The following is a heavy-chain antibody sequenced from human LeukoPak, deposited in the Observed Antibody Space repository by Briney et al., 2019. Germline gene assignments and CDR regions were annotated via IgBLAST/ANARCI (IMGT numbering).Heavy chain of an antibody. CDR1: GYTFTSYD. J-gene: IGHJ4*02. CDR3: TRETSSRYFDF. CDR2: MNPNSGRT. Sequence: ASVKVSCKASGYTFTSYDINWVRQATGQGLEWMGWMNPNSGRTGYAQKFRDRISITRNTSISTAYMELSSLTSEDTGVYYCTRETSSRYFDFWGQGTLVTVSS. V-gene: IGHV1-8*01.